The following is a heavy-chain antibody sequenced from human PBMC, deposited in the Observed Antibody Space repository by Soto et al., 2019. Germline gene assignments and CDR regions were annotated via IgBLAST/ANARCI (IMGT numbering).Heavy chain of an antibody. V-gene: IGHV3-30-3*01. D-gene: IGHD6-6*01. Sequence: QVQLVESGGGVVQPGRSLRLSCAASGFTFSNYAMHWVRQAPGKGLEWVAIISYDGTNKYYADSVKGRFTISRDTSKNTLYLQMNSLRAEDTAVYYCARDPTGYSSSSGGGFDYWGQGTLVTVSS. CDR1: GFTFSNYA. CDR3: ARDPTGYSSSSGGGFDY. CDR2: ISYDGTNK. J-gene: IGHJ4*02.